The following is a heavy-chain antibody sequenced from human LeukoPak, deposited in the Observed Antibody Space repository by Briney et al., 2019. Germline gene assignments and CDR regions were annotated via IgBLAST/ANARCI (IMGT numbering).Heavy chain of an antibody. D-gene: IGHD2-2*01. CDR2: IYYSGST. CDR1: GGSISSSSYY. CDR3: ARAKYASAGFDS. Sequence: PSETLSLTCTVSGGSISSSSYYWGWIRQPPGKGLEWIGSIYYSGSTYYNPSLKSRVTISVDTSKNQFSLKLNSVTAADTGIYYCARAKYASAGFDSWGQGVLVTVSS. J-gene: IGHJ4*02. V-gene: IGHV4-39*07.